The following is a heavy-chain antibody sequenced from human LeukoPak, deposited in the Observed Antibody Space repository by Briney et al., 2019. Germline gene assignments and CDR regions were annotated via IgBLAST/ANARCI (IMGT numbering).Heavy chain of an antibody. Sequence: GGSLRLSCAASGFTFVGYWMSWVRQAPGKGLEWVANIKQDGSEKYYVDSVKGRFTISRDNTKNSLYLQMNSLRTEDTAVYYCAKDNVAGNYYYYGMDVWGQGTTVTVSS. CDR3: AKDNVAGNYYYYGMDV. J-gene: IGHJ6*02. V-gene: IGHV3-7*01. D-gene: IGHD6-19*01. CDR1: GFTFVGYW. CDR2: IKQDGSEK.